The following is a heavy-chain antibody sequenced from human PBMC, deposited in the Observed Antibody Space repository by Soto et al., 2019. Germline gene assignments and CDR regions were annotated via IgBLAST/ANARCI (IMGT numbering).Heavy chain of an antibody. V-gene: IGHV1-69*13. CDR2: IIPIFGTA. Sequence: SVKVSCKASGGTFSSYAISWVRQAPGQGLEWMGGIIPIFGTANYAQKFQGRVTITADESTSTAYMELSSLRSEDTAVYYCARGVTILDAFDIWGQGTMVTVSS. J-gene: IGHJ3*02. CDR1: GGTFSSYA. D-gene: IGHD3-3*01. CDR3: ARGVTILDAFDI.